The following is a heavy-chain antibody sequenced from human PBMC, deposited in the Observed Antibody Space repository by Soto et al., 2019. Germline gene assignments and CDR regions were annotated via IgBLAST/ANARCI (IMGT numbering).Heavy chain of an antibody. J-gene: IGHJ3*02. CDR1: GGSISSGHYY. Sequence: QVQLQESGPGLVKTSQTLSLTCTVSGGSISSGHYYWSWIRQPPGKGRECLGYIHYGGSTNYNPSLKSRLTISVDTSKNQFSLKLNSVTAAESAVYYCARDSLTMGTDGFDIWGQGTMVTVSS. CDR2: IHYGGST. V-gene: IGHV4-30-4*01. CDR3: ARDSLTMGTDGFDI. D-gene: IGHD3-10*01.